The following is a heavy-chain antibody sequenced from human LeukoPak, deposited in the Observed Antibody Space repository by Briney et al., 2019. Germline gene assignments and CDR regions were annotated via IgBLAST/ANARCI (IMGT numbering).Heavy chain of an antibody. CDR2: ITPILGIA. CDR1: GGTFSSYA. Sequence: VASVKVSCKASGGTFSSYAISWVRQAPGQGLKWMGRITPILGIANYAQKFQGRVTTTADKSTSTAYMELRSLRSDDTAVYYCARDPPHSSGPNSPCFEYWGQGTLVTVSS. V-gene: IGHV1-69*04. J-gene: IGHJ4*02. CDR3: ARDPPHSSGPNSPCFEY. D-gene: IGHD6-19*01.